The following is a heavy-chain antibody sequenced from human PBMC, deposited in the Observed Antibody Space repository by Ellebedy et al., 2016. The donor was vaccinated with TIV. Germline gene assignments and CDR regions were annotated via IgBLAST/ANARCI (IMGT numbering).Heavy chain of an antibody. J-gene: IGHJ4*02. Sequence: GESLKISCAASGFTFSSYAMNWVRQAPGKELEWVSAISGSGGSTYYADSVKGRFTISRDNSKNTLYLQMNSLRAEDTAVYYCASRSGGYPPKIDYWGQGTLVTVSS. CDR3: ASRSGGYPPKIDY. CDR2: ISGSGGST. V-gene: IGHV3-23*01. CDR1: GFTFSSYA. D-gene: IGHD3-10*01.